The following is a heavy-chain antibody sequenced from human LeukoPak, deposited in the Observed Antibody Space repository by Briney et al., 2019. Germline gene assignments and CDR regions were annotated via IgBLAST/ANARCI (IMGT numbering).Heavy chain of an antibody. CDR1: GFTFSSYS. CDR3: AKGSRSRTPITGYSSGWVPYYYYYYMDV. CDR2: ISSSSSYI. V-gene: IGHV3-21*04. D-gene: IGHD6-19*01. J-gene: IGHJ6*03. Sequence: GGSLRLSCAASGFTFSSYSMNWVRQAPGKGLEWVSSISSSSSYIYYADSVKGRFTISRDNSKNTLYLQMNSLRAEDTAVYYCAKGSRSRTPITGYSSGWVPYYYYYYMDVWGKGTTVTVSS.